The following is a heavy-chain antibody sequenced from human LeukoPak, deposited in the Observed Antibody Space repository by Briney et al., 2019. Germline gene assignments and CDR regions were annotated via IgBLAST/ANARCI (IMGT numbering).Heavy chain of an antibody. V-gene: IGHV3-30-3*01. J-gene: IGHJ4*02. CDR3: ARGEQLVVY. CDR1: GFTFSSYA. Sequence: SGRSLRLSCAASGFTFSSYALRWVRQAPGKGLEWVALISYDGGNKYYADSVKGRFTISRDNSKNTLYLQMNSLRAEDTAVYYCARGEQLVVYWGQGTLVTVSS. CDR2: ISYDGGNK. D-gene: IGHD6-6*01.